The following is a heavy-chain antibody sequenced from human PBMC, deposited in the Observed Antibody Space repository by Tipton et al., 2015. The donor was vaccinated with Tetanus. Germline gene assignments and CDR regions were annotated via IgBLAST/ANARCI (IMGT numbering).Heavy chain of an antibody. J-gene: IGHJ4*02. CDR1: GYTFTSYY. V-gene: IGHV1-46*01. CDR2: INPSGGST. D-gene: IGHD3-3*01. Sequence: QSGAEVKKPGASVKVSCKASGYTFTSYYMHWVRQAPGQGLEWMVIINPSGGSTSYAQKFQGRVTMTRDTSTSTVYMELSSLRSEDTAVYYCARDRITIFGVVINELNYWGQGTLVTVSS. CDR3: ARDRITIFGVVINELNY.